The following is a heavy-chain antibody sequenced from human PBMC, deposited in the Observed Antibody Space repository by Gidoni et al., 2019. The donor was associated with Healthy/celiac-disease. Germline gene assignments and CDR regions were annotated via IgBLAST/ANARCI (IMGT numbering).Heavy chain of an antibody. J-gene: IGHJ4*02. CDR2: IYTGDSDT. CDR3: ASSPHWDFWSGYRFDY. CDR1: GSCFTISW. D-gene: IGHD3-3*01. V-gene: IGHV5-51*01. Sequence: EVQLVQSGAEVKKPGASLKISCKGSGSCFTISWIGWVRPMTGKGLEWMGIIYTGDSDTRYSPSFQGQVTISADKSISTAYLQWSSLKASDTAMYYCASSPHWDFWSGYRFDYWGQGTLVTVSS.